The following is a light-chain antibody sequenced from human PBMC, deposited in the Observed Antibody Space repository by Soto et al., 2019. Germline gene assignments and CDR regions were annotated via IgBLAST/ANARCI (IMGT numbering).Light chain of an antibody. Sequence: ARTQPASVSGSPGQSITISCTGTSSDVGSYDYVSWYQQHPGKAPKLMIYEVSSRPSGVSDRFSGSKSGNTASLTISGLQAEDEADYYCSAYTSSNTVVFGVGTKVTVL. V-gene: IGLV2-14*01. J-gene: IGLJ1*01. CDR1: SSDVGSYDY. CDR3: SAYTSSNTVV. CDR2: EVS.